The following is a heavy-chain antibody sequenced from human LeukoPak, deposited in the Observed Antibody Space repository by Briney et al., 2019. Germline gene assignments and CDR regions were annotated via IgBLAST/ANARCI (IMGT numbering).Heavy chain of an antibody. CDR3: AKDQGYSYGYGVFDY. CDR2: ISYDGSNK. V-gene: IGHV3-30*18. J-gene: IGHJ4*02. D-gene: IGHD5-18*01. Sequence: PGGSLRLSCAASGFTVSSNYMNWVRQAPGKGLEWVAVISYDGSNKYYADSVKGRFTISRDNSKNTLYLQMNSLRAEDTAVYYCAKDQGYSYGYGVFDYWGQGTLVTVSS. CDR1: GFTVSSNY.